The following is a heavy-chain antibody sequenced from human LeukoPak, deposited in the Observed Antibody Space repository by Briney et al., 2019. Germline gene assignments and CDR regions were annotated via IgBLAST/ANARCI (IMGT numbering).Heavy chain of an antibody. CDR3: ARVYTGWTSWGYYFDY. Sequence: GGSLRLSCAASGFTVSSNYISWVRQAPGKGLEWVANIKQDGSEKYYVDPVKGRFTISRDNAKNSLYLQMNSLRAEDTAVYYCARVYTGWTSWGYYFDYWGQGTLVTVSS. J-gene: IGHJ4*02. V-gene: IGHV3-7*01. CDR2: IKQDGSEK. CDR1: GFTVSSNY. D-gene: IGHD5-12*01.